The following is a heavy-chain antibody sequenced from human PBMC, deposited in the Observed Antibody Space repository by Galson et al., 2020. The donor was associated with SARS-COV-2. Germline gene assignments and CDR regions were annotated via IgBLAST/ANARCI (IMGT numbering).Heavy chain of an antibody. V-gene: IGHV1-2*02. CDR2: INPKRGGT. CDR1: GYTLTDSY. J-gene: IGHJ6*02. D-gene: IGHD3-9*01. Sequence: ASVQVPCKASGYTLTDSYIHWVRQAPAQGLEWMGWINPKRGGTNYAQKFEGRVTMTSDTSITTAYMELSRLSADDTAVYYCARLRYYDVLTGYIVDVWGQGTMGAVSS. CDR3: ARLRYYDVLTGYIVDV.